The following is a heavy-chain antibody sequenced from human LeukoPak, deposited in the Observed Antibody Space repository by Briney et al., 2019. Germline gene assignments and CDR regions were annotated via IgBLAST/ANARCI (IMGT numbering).Heavy chain of an antibody. Sequence: GGSLRLSCAASGFTFSSYSMNWVRQAPGKGLEWVSSISSSSSYIYYADSVKGRSTISRDNAKNSLYLQMNSLRAEDTAVYYCASEDCSGGSCYGAGYWGQGTLVTVSS. CDR3: ASEDCSGGSCYGAGY. CDR1: GFTFSSYS. CDR2: ISSSSSYI. J-gene: IGHJ4*02. V-gene: IGHV3-21*01. D-gene: IGHD2-15*01.